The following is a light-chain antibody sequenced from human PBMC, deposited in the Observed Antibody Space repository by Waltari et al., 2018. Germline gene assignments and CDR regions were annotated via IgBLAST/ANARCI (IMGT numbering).Light chain of an antibody. J-gene: IGKJ1*01. Sequence: IVLTQSPGPLSLSPGERATLSCRASQSVNTYLAWYQQKPVQAPMLLIYGAYPRAAGIPYRFSGSGSETDFSLTISRLEAEDFAVYYCQHHVRLPATFGQGTKVEIK. V-gene: IGKV3-20*01. CDR1: QSVNTY. CDR3: QHHVRLPAT. CDR2: GAY.